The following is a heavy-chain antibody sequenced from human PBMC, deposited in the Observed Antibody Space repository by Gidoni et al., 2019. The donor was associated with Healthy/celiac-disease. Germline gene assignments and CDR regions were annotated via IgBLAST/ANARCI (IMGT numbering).Heavy chain of an antibody. V-gene: IGHV4-34*01. D-gene: IGHD3-10*01. Sequence: QVQLQQWGAGLLKPSETLSLTCAVYGGSFSGYYWSWIRQPPRKGLEWIGEINPSGSTNYNPSLKSRVTISVDTSKNQFSLKLSSVTAADTAVYYCARGPVFRYGSGSYPDYWGQGTLVTVSS. CDR2: INPSGST. CDR3: ARGPVFRYGSGSYPDY. J-gene: IGHJ4*02. CDR1: GGSFSGYY.